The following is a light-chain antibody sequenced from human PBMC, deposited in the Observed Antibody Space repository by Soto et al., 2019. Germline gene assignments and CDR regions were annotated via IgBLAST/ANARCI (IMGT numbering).Light chain of an antibody. CDR3: SSYTSSSTLYV. Sequence: QSVLTQPDSVSGSPRQSITISCTGASSDVGSYTYVSWYQQHPGKAPKLMIYEVNNRPSGVSNRFSGSKSGNTASLTISGLQAEDEADYYCSSYTSSSTLYVFGTGTKVTAL. CDR1: SSDVGSYTY. CDR2: EVN. J-gene: IGLJ1*01. V-gene: IGLV2-14*01.